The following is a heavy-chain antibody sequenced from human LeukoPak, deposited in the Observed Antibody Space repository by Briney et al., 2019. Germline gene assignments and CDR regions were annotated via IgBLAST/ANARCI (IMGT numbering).Heavy chain of an antibody. Sequence: ASVKVSCKASGYTFTGYYMHWVRQAPGQGLAWMGWISPNSGGTNYAQKFQGRVTMTRDTSISTAYMELSRLRSDDTAVYYCARSDYDFWSGYSPFDPWGQGTLVTVSS. CDR3: ARSDYDFWSGYSPFDP. CDR1: GYTFTGYY. D-gene: IGHD3-3*01. J-gene: IGHJ5*02. CDR2: ISPNSGGT. V-gene: IGHV1-2*02.